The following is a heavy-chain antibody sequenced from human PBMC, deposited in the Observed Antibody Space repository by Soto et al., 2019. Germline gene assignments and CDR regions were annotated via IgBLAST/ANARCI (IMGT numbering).Heavy chain of an antibody. J-gene: IGHJ4*02. CDR3: ARGGYSSGAAIDY. Sequence: PSETLSLTCAVYGGSFSGYYWSWIRQPPGKGLEWFGEINHSGSTNYNPSLKSRVTISVDTSKNQFSLKLSSVTAADTAMYYCARGGYSSGAAIDYWGQGTLVTVSS. V-gene: IGHV4-34*01. D-gene: IGHD5-18*01. CDR1: GGSFSGYY. CDR2: INHSGST.